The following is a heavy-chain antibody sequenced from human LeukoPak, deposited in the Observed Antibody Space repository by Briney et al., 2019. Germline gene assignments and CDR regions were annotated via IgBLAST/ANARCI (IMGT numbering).Heavy chain of an antibody. D-gene: IGHD3-22*01. V-gene: IGHV3-7*01. CDR1: GFPFSSYW. Sequence: PGGSLRLSCVASGFPFSSYWMTWVRQAPGKGLEWVANIKQDGSKKSYVDSVKGRFTISRDNSKNTLYLQMNSLRAEDTAVYYCGKDYYDSSGHLGSPFIDYWGQGTLVTVSS. CDR2: IKQDGSKK. CDR3: GKDYYDSSGHLGSPFIDY. J-gene: IGHJ4*02.